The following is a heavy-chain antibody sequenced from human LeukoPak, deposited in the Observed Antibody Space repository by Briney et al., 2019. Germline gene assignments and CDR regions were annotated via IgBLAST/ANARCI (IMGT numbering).Heavy chain of an antibody. V-gene: IGHV3-48*01. CDR2: ISSSSSTI. CDR3: ARYYPMDV. D-gene: IGHD3-10*01. CDR1: GFTFSSYN. J-gene: IGHJ6*02. Sequence: PGGALRLSCAASGFTFSSYNMNWVRQAPGKGLEWVSYISSSSSTIYYADSVRGRLTISRDNVKNSLYMQMDRLRAEDTAVYYCARYYPMDVWGQGTTVTVSS.